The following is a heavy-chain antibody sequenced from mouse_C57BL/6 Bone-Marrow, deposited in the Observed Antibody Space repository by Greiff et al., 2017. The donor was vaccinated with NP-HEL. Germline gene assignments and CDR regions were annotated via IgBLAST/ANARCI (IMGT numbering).Heavy chain of an antibody. J-gene: IGHJ4*01. D-gene: IGHD2-14*01. V-gene: IGHV1-72*01. CDR2: VDPNSGGT. Sequence: QLQQPGAELVKRGASVKLSCKASGYTFTSYWMQWVKQRPGRGMEGRGRVDPNSGGTKYNEKFKSKATLTVDKPSSTAYMQLSSLTSEDSAVYYCARYRYPYAMDYWGQGTSVTVSS. CDR1: GYTFTSYW. CDR3: ARYRYPYAMDY.